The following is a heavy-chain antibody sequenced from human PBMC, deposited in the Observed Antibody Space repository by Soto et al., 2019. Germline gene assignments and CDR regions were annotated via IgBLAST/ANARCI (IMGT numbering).Heavy chain of an antibody. J-gene: IGHJ4*02. V-gene: IGHV1-69*02. Sequence: QVQLVQSGAEVKRPGSSVKVSCKASGDTFNFYSINWVRQAPGLGLEWMGRVNPIVSMSNYAQKFQGRVTMTADKSMSTAYRELSSLRSEDTAIYYGASSYGSGYRAFDYWGQGALVTVSS. CDR1: GDTFNFYS. CDR2: VNPIVSMS. CDR3: ASSYGSGYRAFDY. D-gene: IGHD3-10*01.